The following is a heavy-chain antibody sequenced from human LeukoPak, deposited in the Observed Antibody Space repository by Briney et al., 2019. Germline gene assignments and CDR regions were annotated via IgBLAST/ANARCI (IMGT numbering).Heavy chain of an antibody. D-gene: IGHD5-24*01. CDR2: IRSDGSTK. CDR3: AKDSSVTRDGYYFDY. V-gene: IGHV3-30*02. Sequence: PGGSLRLSCTASGFTFIDFGIHWVRQAPGKGLEWVAFIRSDGSTKYYRDPVKGRFTISRENSKSTVYLQMNSLRPEDTAVYYCAKDSSVTRDGYYFDYWGQGRLVTVSS. CDR1: GFTFIDFG. J-gene: IGHJ4*02.